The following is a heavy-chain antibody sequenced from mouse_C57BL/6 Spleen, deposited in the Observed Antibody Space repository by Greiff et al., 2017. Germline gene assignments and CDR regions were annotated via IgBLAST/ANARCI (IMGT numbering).Heavy chain of an antibody. Sequence: VQLQQSGAELVKPGASVMISCKASGYAFSSYWMNWVKQRPGQGLEWIGQIYPGDGDTNYNGKFKGKATLTADKSSSTSYMQLSSLTTEDSAVYFCTTRTTVVAFDYWGQGTTLTVSS. D-gene: IGHD1-1*01. J-gene: IGHJ2*01. V-gene: IGHV1-80*01. CDR2: IYPGDGDT. CDR3: TTRTTVVAFDY. CDR1: GYAFSSYW.